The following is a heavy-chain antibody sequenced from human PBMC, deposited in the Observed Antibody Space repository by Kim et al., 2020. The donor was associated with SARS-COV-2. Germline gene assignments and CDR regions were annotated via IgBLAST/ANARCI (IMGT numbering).Heavy chain of an antibody. V-gene: IGHV3-30*04. D-gene: IGHD2-2*01. CDR3: ARGSVVVVQAAMQPYNRDEYYYYYGMDV. CDR1: GFTFSSYA. J-gene: IGHJ6*04. Sequence: GGSLRLSCAASGFTFSSYAMPWVRQAPGKGLEWVAVISYDGSNKYYADSVKGRFTISRDNSKNTLYLQMNSLRAEDTAVYYCARGSVVVVQAAMQPYNRDEYYYYYGMDVWGKGTTVTDSS. CDR2: ISYDGSNK.